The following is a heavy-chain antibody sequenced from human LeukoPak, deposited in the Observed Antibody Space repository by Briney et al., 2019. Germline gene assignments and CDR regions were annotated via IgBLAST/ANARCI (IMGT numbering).Heavy chain of an antibody. D-gene: IGHD2-2*01. CDR3: ARHEGTSHFDY. CDR1: GGSISSNSYY. CDR2: IYYSGST. Sequence: SETLSLTCAVSGGSISSNSYYWGWIRQPPGKGLEWIGSIYYSGSTYYNPSLKSRVTISVDTSKNQFSLKLSSVTAADTAVYYCARHEGTSHFDYWGQGTLVTVSS. J-gene: IGHJ4*02. V-gene: IGHV4-39*01.